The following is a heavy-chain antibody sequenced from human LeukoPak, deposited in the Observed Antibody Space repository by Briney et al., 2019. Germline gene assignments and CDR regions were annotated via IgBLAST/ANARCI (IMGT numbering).Heavy chain of an antibody. J-gene: IGHJ3*02. V-gene: IGHV3-66*01. D-gene: IGHD7-27*01. Sequence: PGGSLRLSCAASGFTVSSNYMSWVRQAPGKGLEWVSVIYSGGSTYYADSVKGRFTISRDNSKNTLYLQMNSLRAEDTAVYYCARDRRTGDPFQAFDIWGQGTMVTVSS. CDR3: ARDRRTGDPFQAFDI. CDR1: GFTVSSNY. CDR2: IYSGGST.